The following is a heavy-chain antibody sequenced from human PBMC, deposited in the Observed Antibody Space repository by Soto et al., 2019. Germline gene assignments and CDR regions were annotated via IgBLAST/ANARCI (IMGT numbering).Heavy chain of an antibody. CDR1: GDSINNYY. CDR3: ARGYCSGVICYLYYFDY. D-gene: IGHD2-15*01. CDR2: ISYIGST. Sequence: QVQLQESGPGLVKPSETLSLNCTVSGDSINNYYWHWIRQPPGKGLEWIGYISYIGSTNYNPSLESRVTISVDTSKNQFSLRLSSVTAADTAVYFCARGYCSGVICYLYYFDYWGQGTLVTVSS. V-gene: IGHV4-59*01. J-gene: IGHJ4*02.